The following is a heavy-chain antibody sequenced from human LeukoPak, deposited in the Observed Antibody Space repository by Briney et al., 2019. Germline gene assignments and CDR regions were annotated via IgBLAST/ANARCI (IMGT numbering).Heavy chain of an antibody. Sequence: GGSLRLSCTASGFTFGDYGMSWVRQAPGKGLEWVAFIRYDGKDKFYADSVKGRFAISRDTSRNTLYLQMNSLRAEDTALYYCAKDLMRDRWFGESWGQGTLVTVSS. CDR1: GFTFGDYG. CDR3: AKDLMRDRWFGES. D-gene: IGHD3-10*01. J-gene: IGHJ1*01. V-gene: IGHV3-30*02. CDR2: IRYDGKDK.